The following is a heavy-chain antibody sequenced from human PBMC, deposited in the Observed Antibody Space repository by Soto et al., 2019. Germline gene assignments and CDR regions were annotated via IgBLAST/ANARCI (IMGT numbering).Heavy chain of an antibody. J-gene: IGHJ5*02. V-gene: IGHV4-30-4*08. D-gene: IGHD5-12*01. CDR3: ARVREYSGYDMANWCDP. Sequence: PSETLSLTCTVSGGSVSSGDYYWSWIRQPPGKGLEWIGDIYNDGSTHYNPSLKSRVTISVDTSKNQFSLRLSSVTAADTAVYYCARVREYSGYDMANWCDPWGQGTLVTVSS. CDR2: IYNDGST. CDR1: GGSVSSGDYY.